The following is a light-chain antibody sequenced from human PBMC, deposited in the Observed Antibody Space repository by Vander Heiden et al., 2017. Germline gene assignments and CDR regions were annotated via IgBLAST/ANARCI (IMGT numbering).Light chain of an antibody. J-gene: IGKJ3*01. CDR3: QHYVTSSLS. Sequence: EIVLAQSPGTPSVFPVDRATLSCRASQSLRNTYIAWYLKKPGQAPRLVMFGASNRASGIPDRFSGSGSGTDFTLTITGVEPEDLAVYYCQHYVTSSLSFGPGTTLAIK. CDR1: QSLRNTY. V-gene: IGKV3-20*01. CDR2: GAS.